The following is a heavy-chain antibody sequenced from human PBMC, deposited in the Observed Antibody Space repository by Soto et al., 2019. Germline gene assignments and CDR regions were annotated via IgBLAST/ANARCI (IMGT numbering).Heavy chain of an antibody. CDR1: GFTFSGSA. CDR2: IRSKANSYAT. D-gene: IGHD3-16*01. Sequence: LRLSCAASGFTFSGSAMRWVRQASGKGLEWVGRIRSKANSYATAYAASVKGRFTISRDDSKNTAYLQMNSLKTEDTAVYYCTRQEPKGAFDPWGQGTLVTVSS. J-gene: IGHJ5*02. V-gene: IGHV3-73*01. CDR3: TRQEPKGAFDP.